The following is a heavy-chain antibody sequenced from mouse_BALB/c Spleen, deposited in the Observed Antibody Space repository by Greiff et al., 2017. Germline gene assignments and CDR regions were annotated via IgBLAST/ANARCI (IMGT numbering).Heavy chain of an antibody. V-gene: IGHV5-6-3*01. CDR1: GFTFSSYG. J-gene: IGHJ4*01. D-gene: IGHD2-14*01. CDR3: ARDRYRYDDAMDY. Sequence: EVQVVESGGGLVQPGGSLKLSCAASGFTFSSYGMSWVRQTPDKRLELVATINSNGGSTYYPDSVKGRFTISRDNAKNTLYLQMSSLKSEDTAMYYCARDRYRYDDAMDYWGQGTSVTVSS. CDR2: INSNGGST.